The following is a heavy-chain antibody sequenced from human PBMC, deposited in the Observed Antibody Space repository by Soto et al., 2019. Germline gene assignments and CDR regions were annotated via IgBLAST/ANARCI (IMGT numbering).Heavy chain of an antibody. Sequence: QVQLVQSGAEVKKPGASVKVSCKASGYTFTSYYMHWVRQAPGQGLEWMGIINPSGGSTSYAQKFQCSVIXARDTSTSTVDMELSSLRSEDTAVYYCARDGGGYIWGQGTLVTVSS. CDR2: INPSGGST. CDR1: GYTFTSYY. CDR3: ARDGGGYI. J-gene: IGHJ4*02. D-gene: IGHD5-12*01. V-gene: IGHV1-46*03.